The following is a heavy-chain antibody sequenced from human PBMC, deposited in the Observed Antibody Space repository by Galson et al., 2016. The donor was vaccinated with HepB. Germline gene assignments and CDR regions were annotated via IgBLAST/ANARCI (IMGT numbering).Heavy chain of an antibody. CDR1: SGYITNSNY. J-gene: IGHJ4*02. CDR3: TRESGAFVPFGF. V-gene: IGHV4-4*02. Sequence: SETLSLTCGVSSGYITNSNYWSWVRQPPGKGLEWIGEVSNKGKTNFNPSLASRLSMSFDMSTNEASLRPNFMTAEDTATYFCTRESGAFVPFGFWGQGAPVVVSS. CDR2: VSNKGKT. D-gene: IGHD3-16*01.